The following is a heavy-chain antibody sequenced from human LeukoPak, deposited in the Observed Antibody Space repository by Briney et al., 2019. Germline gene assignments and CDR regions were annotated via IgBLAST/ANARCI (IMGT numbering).Heavy chain of an antibody. J-gene: IGHJ4*02. CDR3: ARDVISSGEYYFDY. Sequence: GGSLRLSCAASGFTFSSYAMHWVRQAPGKGLEWVAVISYDGSNKYYADSVKGRFTISRDNSKNTLYLQMNSLRAEDTAVYYCARDVISSGEYYFDYWGQGTLVTASS. D-gene: IGHD3-22*01. V-gene: IGHV3-30-3*01. CDR2: ISYDGSNK. CDR1: GFTFSSYA.